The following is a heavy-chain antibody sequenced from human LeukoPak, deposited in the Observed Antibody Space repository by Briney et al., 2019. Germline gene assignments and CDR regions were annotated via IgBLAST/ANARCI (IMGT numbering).Heavy chain of an antibody. CDR2: IYTSGST. Sequence: SQTLSLTCTVSGGSISSGSYYWSWIRQPAGKGLEWIGRIYTSGSTNYNPSLKSRVTISVDTSKNQFSLKLSSVTAADTAVYYCARDLGPRSFGYWYFDLWGRGTLVTVSS. V-gene: IGHV4-61*02. CDR3: ARDLGPRSFGYWYFDL. CDR1: GGSISSGSYY. J-gene: IGHJ2*01. D-gene: IGHD3-16*01.